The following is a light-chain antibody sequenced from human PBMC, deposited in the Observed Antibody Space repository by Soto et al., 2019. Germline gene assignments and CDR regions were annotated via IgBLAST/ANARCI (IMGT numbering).Light chain of an antibody. J-gene: IGLJ2*01. CDR3: QSYDSSVSKVV. CDR2: GNS. CDR1: SSNIGAGYD. Sequence: QSVLTQPPSVSGAPGQRVTISCTGSSSNIGAGYDVHWYQQLPGTAPKLLIYGNSNRPSGVPDRFSGPKSGTSASLAITGLQAEDEADYYCQSYDSSVSKVVFGGGTKLTV. V-gene: IGLV1-40*01.